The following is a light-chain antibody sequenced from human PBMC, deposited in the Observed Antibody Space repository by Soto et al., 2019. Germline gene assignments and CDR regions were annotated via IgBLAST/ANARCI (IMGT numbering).Light chain of an antibody. CDR2: NDN. Sequence: QSVLTQPPSASGAPGQRVTISCSGSSSNIGSNSVNWYQQLPGTAPKVLIYNDNQRPSGVPDRLSGSKSGTSDSLAISGLQSEDEADYYCAAWDDRLNVVVFGGGTKVTVL. CDR3: AAWDDRLNVVV. J-gene: IGLJ2*01. CDR1: SSNIGSNS. V-gene: IGLV1-44*01.